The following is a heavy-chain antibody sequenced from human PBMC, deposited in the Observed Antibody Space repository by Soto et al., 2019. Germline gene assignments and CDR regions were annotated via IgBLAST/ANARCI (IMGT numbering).Heavy chain of an antibody. D-gene: IGHD2-15*01. CDR2: MNPNGGNT. CDR3: ATRYEKGYCSGGSCDHAFDI. J-gene: IGHJ3*02. CDR1: GYTFTSYD. V-gene: IGHV1-8*01. Sequence: ASVKVSCKASGYTFTSYDINWVRQATGQGLEWMGWMNPNGGNTGYAQKFQGRVTMTRSTSISTAYMELSSLRSEDTAVYYCATRYEKGYCSGGSCDHAFDIWGQGTMVTVSS.